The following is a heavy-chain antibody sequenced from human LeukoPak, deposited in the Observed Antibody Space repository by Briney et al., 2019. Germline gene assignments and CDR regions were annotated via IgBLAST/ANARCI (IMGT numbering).Heavy chain of an antibody. V-gene: IGHV1-8*01. CDR3: ATSSGGSYEDFDY. Sequence: ASVKVSCKASGYTFTSYDINWVRQATGQGLEWMGWMNPNSGDTGYAQKFQGRVTMTRNTSISTAYMELSRLRSEDTAVYYCATSSGGSYEDFDYWGQGTLVTVSS. D-gene: IGHD1-26*01. CDR2: MNPNSGDT. J-gene: IGHJ4*02. CDR1: GYTFTSYD.